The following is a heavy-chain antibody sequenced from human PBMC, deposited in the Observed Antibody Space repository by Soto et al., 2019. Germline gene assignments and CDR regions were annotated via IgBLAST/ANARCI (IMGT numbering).Heavy chain of an antibody. V-gene: IGHV1-69*01. Sequence: QVQLVQSGAEVKKPGSSVKVSCKASGGTFSSYAISWVRQAPGQGLEWMGGIIPIFGTANYAQKFQGRVTFPADESTSTAYMELSSLRSEDTAVYYCARAYDSSGYYYDYYYGMDVWGQGTTVTVSS. D-gene: IGHD3-22*01. J-gene: IGHJ6*02. CDR3: ARAYDSSGYYYDYYYGMDV. CDR2: IIPIFGTA. CDR1: GGTFSSYA.